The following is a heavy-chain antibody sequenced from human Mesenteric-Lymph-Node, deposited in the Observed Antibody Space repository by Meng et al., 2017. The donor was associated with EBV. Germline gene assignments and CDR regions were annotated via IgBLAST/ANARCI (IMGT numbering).Heavy chain of an antibody. V-gene: IGHV4-4*02. CDR2: IYHSGST. CDR3: ARDLSGSRNRPFDY. Sequence: QVELKGAGPGLVTPAGPLSLTCAVSGGSISSSNWWSWVRQPPGKGLEWIGEIYHSGSTNYNPSLKSRVTISVDKSKNQFSLKLSSVTAADTAVYYCARDLSGSRNRPFDYWGQGTLVTVSS. J-gene: IGHJ4*02. CDR1: GGSISSSNW. D-gene: IGHD3-10*01.